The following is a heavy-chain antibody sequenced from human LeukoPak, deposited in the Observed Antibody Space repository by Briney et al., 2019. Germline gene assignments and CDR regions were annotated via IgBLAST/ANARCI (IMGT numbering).Heavy chain of an antibody. CDR2: ISWNSGSI. D-gene: IGHD1-1*01. Sequence: PGRSLRLSCAASGFTFDDYAMHWVRQAPGKGLEWVSGISWNSGSIGYADSVKGRLTISRDNAKNSLYLQMNSLRAEDTALYYCAKVYNWNDMGAFDIWGQGTMVTVSS. CDR3: AKVYNWNDMGAFDI. V-gene: IGHV3-9*01. J-gene: IGHJ3*02. CDR1: GFTFDDYA.